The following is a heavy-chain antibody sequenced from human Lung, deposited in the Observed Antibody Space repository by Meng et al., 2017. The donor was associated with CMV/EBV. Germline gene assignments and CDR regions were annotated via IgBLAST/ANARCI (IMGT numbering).Heavy chain of an antibody. V-gene: IGHV1-2*02. CDR1: GYTFTDYR. Sequence: SVKVSXKASGYTFTDYRMHWVRQAPGQGLEWMGWISPNNGATNYAQKFQGRVTMTRDTSINTAYMELNRLTYDDTAVYYCASKMYYDFWSAYRGTEGVDPFNIWGQGTLVTVSS. CDR3: ASKMYYDFWSAYRGTEGVDPFNI. D-gene: IGHD3-3*01. CDR2: ISPNNGAT. J-gene: IGHJ3*02.